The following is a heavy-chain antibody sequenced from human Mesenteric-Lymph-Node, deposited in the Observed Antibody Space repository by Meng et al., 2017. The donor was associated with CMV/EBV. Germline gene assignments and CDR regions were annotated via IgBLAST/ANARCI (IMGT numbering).Heavy chain of an antibody. CDR2: ISHDGSNE. V-gene: IGHV3-30*03. D-gene: IGHD5-12*01. Sequence: SGFAFSHYGLHWVRQAPGKGLEWVAHISHDGSNEYFADSVKGRFTISRDNSKNTVYLQMNSLRVEDTAVYYCVSFDYSAYDFYFDDWGQGTLVTVSS. CDR1: GFAFSHYG. J-gene: IGHJ4*02. CDR3: VSFDYSAYDFYFDD.